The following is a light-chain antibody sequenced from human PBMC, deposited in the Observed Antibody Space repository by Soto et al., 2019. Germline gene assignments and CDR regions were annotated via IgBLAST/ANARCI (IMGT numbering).Light chain of an antibody. CDR2: GAS. J-gene: IGKJ1*01. CDR3: QQYNDWPPWT. Sequence: EIVMTQSPDTLSVSPGEIAILSCRVSQSVSSSLAWYQQKPGQAPRLLIYGASTRATGIPARFSGSGSGAEFTLTISSLQSEESAVYYCQQYNDWPPWTFGQGTKVEIK. CDR1: QSVSSS. V-gene: IGKV3-15*01.